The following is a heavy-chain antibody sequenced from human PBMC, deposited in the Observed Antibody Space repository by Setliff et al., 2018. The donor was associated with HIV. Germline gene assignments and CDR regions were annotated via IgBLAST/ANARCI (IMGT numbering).Heavy chain of an antibody. CDR2: IYYSGST. J-gene: IGHJ6*03. V-gene: IGHV4-59*08. CDR3: VRTYNDLENYYHHYYYMDV. D-gene: IGHD1-1*01. Sequence: PSETLSLTCTVSGGSMSSYYWSWIRQPPGKGLEWIGYIYYSGSTNYNPSLKSRVTISVDTSKNQFSLKLRSVTAADTAVYYCVRTYNDLENYYHHYYYMDVWCKGTTVTVSS. CDR1: GGSMSSYY.